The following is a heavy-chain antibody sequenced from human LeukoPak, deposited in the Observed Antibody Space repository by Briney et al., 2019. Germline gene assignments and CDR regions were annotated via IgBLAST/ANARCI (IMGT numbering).Heavy chain of an antibody. CDR3: ARAGAGLDY. CDR1: GFTFSNYW. J-gene: IGHJ4*02. CDR2: IKLDGSVK. Sequence: GGSLRLSCAAFGFTFSNYWMNWVRQAPGKGLEWVAIIKLDGSVKYYVDSVKGRFSISRDNAKNSVYLQMNNLRAEDTAVYYCARAGAGLDYWGQGTLVTVSS. V-gene: IGHV3-7*01. D-gene: IGHD4/OR15-4a*01.